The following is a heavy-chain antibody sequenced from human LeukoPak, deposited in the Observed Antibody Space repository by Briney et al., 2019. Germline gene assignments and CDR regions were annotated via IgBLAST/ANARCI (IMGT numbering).Heavy chain of an antibody. D-gene: IGHD3-9*01. V-gene: IGHV4-59*01. Sequence: SETLSLTCTVSGGSISSYYWSWIRQPPGKGLEWIGYIYYSGSTNYNPSLKSRVTISVDTSKNQFSLKLSSVTAADTAVYYCARGPNSDNYYYSYYMDVWGKGTTVTVSS. CDR3: ARGPNSDNYYYSYYMDV. J-gene: IGHJ6*03. CDR2: IYYSGST. CDR1: GGSISSYY.